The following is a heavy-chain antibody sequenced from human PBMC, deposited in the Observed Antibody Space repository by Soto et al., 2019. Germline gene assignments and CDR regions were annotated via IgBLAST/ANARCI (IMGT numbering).Heavy chain of an antibody. CDR1: GFTFSSYG. CDR2: ISYDGTNE. CDR3: AKDLGRRLLWECGMDV. J-gene: IGHJ6*02. D-gene: IGHD3-10*01. Sequence: QVQLVESGGGVVQPGRSLRLSCAASGFTFSSYGMHWVRQAPGKGLEWVTVISYDGTNEYYADSVKGRFTISRDDSKNTLYLQMIGLRPEDTAVYYCAKDLGRRLLWECGMDVWGQGTTVTVSS. V-gene: IGHV3-30*18.